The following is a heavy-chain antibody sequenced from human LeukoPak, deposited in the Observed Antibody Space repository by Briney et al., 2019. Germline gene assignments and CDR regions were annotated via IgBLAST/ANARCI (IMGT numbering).Heavy chain of an antibody. Sequence: GGSLRLSCAASGFIVSTNYMSWVRQAPGKGLEWVSEIYSDGRTYYAASVEGRFSISRDTSKNTVYLQMNSLRAEDTAVYYCARGSSNIAARNNWFDPWGQGTLVTVSS. J-gene: IGHJ5*02. CDR3: ARGSSNIAARNNWFDP. CDR1: GFIVSTNY. V-gene: IGHV3-53*01. D-gene: IGHD6-6*01. CDR2: IYSDGRT.